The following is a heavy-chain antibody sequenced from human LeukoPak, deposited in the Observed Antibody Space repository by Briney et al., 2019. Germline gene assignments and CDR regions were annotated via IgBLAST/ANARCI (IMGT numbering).Heavy chain of an antibody. CDR1: GFTFGSYA. CDR3: AKAQDIVVVPAAMGFDY. CDR2: ISGSGGST. Sequence: PGGSLRLSCAASGFTFGSYAMSWVRQAPGKGLEWVSAISGSGGSTYYADSVKGRFTISRDNSKNTLYLQMNSLRAEDTAVYYCAKAQDIVVVPAAMGFDYWGQGTLVTVSS. J-gene: IGHJ4*02. D-gene: IGHD2-2*01. V-gene: IGHV3-23*01.